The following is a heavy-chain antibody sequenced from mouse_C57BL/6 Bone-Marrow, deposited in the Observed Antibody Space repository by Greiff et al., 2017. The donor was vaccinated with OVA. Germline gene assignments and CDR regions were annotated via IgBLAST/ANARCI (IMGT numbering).Heavy chain of an antibody. V-gene: IGHV1-50*01. Sequence: QVQLQPGAELVKPGASVKLSCKASGYTFTSYWMQWVKQRPGQGLEWIGEIDPSDSYTNYNQKFKGKATLTVDTSSSTAYMQLSSLTSEDSAVYYCARSGSSSAWFAYWGQGTLVTVSA. CDR3: ARSGSSSAWFAY. CDR1: GYTFTSYW. D-gene: IGHD1-1*01. CDR2: IDPSDSYT. J-gene: IGHJ3*01.